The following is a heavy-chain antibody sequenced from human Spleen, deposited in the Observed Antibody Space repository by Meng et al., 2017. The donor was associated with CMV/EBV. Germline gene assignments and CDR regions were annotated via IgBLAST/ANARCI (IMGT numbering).Heavy chain of an antibody. CDR3: LMTAWYSYGMDV. Sequence: ASVKVSCKASGYTFTGYYMHWVRQAPGQGLEWMGWINPNSGGTNYAQKFQGRVTMTRDTSISTAYMDLSRLRSDDSAVYYCLMTAWYSYGMDVWGQGTMVTVSS. D-gene: IGHD3-16*01. CDR1: GYTFTGYY. V-gene: IGHV1-2*02. CDR2: INPNSGGT. J-gene: IGHJ6*02.